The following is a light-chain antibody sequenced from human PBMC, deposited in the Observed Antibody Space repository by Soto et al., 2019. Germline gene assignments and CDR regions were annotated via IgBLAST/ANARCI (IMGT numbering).Light chain of an antibody. Sequence: QSALTQPASVSGSPGQSITISCTGTSSDVGGYDYVSWYQLHPGKAPTLMVFEVNNRPSGVSYRFSGSKSGNTASLTISGLQAEDEADYFCSSYSGTERVFGTGTKVTVL. V-gene: IGLV2-14*01. CDR2: EVN. CDR3: SSYSGTERV. J-gene: IGLJ1*01. CDR1: SSDVGGYDY.